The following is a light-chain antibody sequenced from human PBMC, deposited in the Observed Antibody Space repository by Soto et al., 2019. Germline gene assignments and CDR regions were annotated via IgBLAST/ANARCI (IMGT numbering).Light chain of an antibody. V-gene: IGKV3-20*01. J-gene: IGKJ3*01. CDR2: DAS. Sequence: EIVLTQSPATLSLSPGERATLSCRASQSISSYLAWYQQKPGQAPRLLIYDASNRATGIPDRFSGSGSGTDFTLTISRLEPEDFAVYYCQQYVNSPFTFGPGTKVDIK. CDR1: QSISSY. CDR3: QQYVNSPFT.